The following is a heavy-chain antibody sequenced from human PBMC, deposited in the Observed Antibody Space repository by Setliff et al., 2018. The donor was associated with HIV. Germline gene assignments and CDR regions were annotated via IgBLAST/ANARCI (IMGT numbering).Heavy chain of an antibody. CDR1: VYIFTSYL. D-gene: IGHD6-19*01. J-gene: IGHJ5*02. V-gene: IGHV1-18*01. CDR3: ARMGSGWIIGLDP. CDR2: ISAPNVDT. Sequence: GASVKVSCEASVYIFTSYLISWVRRAPGHGLEWMGWISAPNVDTNYEKKFQGRVTMTTDTSTTTAYMELKSLRSDDTAVYYCARMGSGWIIGLDPWGQGSLVTVSS.